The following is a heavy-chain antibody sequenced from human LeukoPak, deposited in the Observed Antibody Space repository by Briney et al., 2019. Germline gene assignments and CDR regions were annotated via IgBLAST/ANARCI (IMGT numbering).Heavy chain of an antibody. V-gene: IGHV3-48*03. CDR3: ARSNNGGWGYCDY. Sequence: GGSLRLSCAASGFSFSSYEMNWVRQAPGKGLEWVSYISSSGSTIYYADSVKGRFTISRDNSKNTLYVQVSSLRAEDTAVYYCARSNNGGWGYCDYWGQGSLVTVSS. CDR1: GFSFSSYE. CDR2: ISSSGSTI. J-gene: IGHJ4*02. D-gene: IGHD3-16*01.